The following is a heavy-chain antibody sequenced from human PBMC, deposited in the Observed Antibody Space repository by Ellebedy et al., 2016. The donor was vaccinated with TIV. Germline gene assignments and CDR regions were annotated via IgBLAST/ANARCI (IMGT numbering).Heavy chain of an antibody. Sequence: GGSLRLXXKGSGYSFTSYWISWVRQMPGKGLEWMGRIDPSDSYSNYSPSFQGHVTFSADKSISTAYLQWSSLRASDTAMYYCARREAMGGGHYFYWGPGTLVTVSS. D-gene: IGHD2-15*01. CDR1: GYSFTSYW. J-gene: IGHJ4*02. CDR3: ARREAMGGGHYFY. V-gene: IGHV5-10-1*01. CDR2: IDPSDSYS.